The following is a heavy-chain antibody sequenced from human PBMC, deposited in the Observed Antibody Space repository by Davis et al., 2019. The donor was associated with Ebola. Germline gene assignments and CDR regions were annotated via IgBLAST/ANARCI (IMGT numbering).Heavy chain of an antibody. J-gene: IGHJ3*02. Sequence: ASVKVSCKASGYTFTNYYMHWVRQAPGQGLEWMGMINPNDGRTIYAQKFQGRVTVTRDTSTTTVYMDLGSLRSEDTALYYCTTPGGQDSGYDVVDIWGQGTMVTVSS. CDR2: INPNDGRT. V-gene: IGHV1-46*03. D-gene: IGHD5-12*01. CDR1: GYTFTNYY. CDR3: TTPGGQDSGYDVVDI.